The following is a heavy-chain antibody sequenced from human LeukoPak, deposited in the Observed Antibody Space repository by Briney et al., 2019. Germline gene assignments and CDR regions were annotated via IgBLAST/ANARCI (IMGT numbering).Heavy chain of an antibody. CDR1: GFTVSSNY. V-gene: IGHV3-33*06. J-gene: IGHJ4*02. CDR3: AKGAIWQPRD. CDR2: IWYDGSNK. Sequence: GGSLRLSCAASGFTVSSNYMSWVRQAPGKGLEWVAVIWYDGSNKYYADSVKGRFTISRDNSKNTLYLQMNSLRAEDTAVYYCAKGAIWQPRDWGQGTLVTVSS. D-gene: IGHD3-16*01.